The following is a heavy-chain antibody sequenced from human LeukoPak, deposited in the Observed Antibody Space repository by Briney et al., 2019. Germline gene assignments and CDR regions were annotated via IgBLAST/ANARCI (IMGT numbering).Heavy chain of an antibody. CDR2: ISYDGSNK. D-gene: IGHD2-2*01. Sequence: PGGSLRLSCAASGFTFSSYAMHWVRQAPGKGLEWVAVISYDGSNKYYADSVKGRFTISRDNSKNTLYLQMNSLRAEDTAVYYCTRKLVVPAAKSAFAFDIWGQGTMVTVSS. CDR1: GFTFSSYA. J-gene: IGHJ3*02. V-gene: IGHV3-30-3*01. CDR3: TRKLVVPAAKSAFAFDI.